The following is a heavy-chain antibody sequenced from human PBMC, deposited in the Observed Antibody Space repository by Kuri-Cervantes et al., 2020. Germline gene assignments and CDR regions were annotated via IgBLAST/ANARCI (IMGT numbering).Heavy chain of an antibody. D-gene: IGHD3-16*02. CDR3: TRRLYYAFDM. CDR1: GFTFSSYW. V-gene: IGHV3-7*01. Sequence: GESLKISCVASGFTFSSYWMSWVRQAPGKGLEWVANIKQDGSEKYYVDFVKGRFTISRDNAKNSLFLQMNSLRAEDTAIYYCTRRLYYAFDMWGQGTMVTVSS. CDR2: IKQDGSEK. J-gene: IGHJ3*02.